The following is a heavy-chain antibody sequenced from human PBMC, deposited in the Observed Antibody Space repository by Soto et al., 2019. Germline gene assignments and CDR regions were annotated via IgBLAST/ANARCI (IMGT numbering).Heavy chain of an antibody. CDR1: GFTFSSYS. CDR2: VSSSSSTI. D-gene: IGHD4-17*01. Sequence: EVQLVESGGGLVQPGGSLRLSCAASGFTFSSYSMNWVRQAPGKGLEWVSYVSSSSSTIYYADSVKGRFTISRDNAKNSLYLQMNSLRAEDTAVYYCARYYGVVGDEYFQHWGQGTLLTVSS. J-gene: IGHJ1*01. V-gene: IGHV3-48*01. CDR3: ARYYGVVGDEYFQH.